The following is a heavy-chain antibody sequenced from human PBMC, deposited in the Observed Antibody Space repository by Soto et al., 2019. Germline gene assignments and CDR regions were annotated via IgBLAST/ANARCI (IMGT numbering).Heavy chain of an antibody. Sequence: ASMKVSCKGSGGTFRSNSISWGRQALGQGLEWMGGIIPIFGTTNNAQKFQGRVTISADESTNTAYMELSSLRSEDTAIYYCAREGYTYGPGEVSGAFDMWGQGTVVTVSS. J-gene: IGHJ3*02. CDR3: AREGYTYGPGEVSGAFDM. V-gene: IGHV1-69*13. CDR2: IIPIFGTT. CDR1: GGTFRSNS. D-gene: IGHD2-2*02.